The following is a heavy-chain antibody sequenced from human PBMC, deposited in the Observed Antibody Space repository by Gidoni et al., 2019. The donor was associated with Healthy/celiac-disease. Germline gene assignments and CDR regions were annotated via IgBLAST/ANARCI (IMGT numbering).Heavy chain of an antibody. CDR1: GGSISSGSYY. J-gene: IGHJ6*02. V-gene: IGHV4-61*02. CDR3: ARDRPISRYYYYYYGMDV. Sequence: QVQLQESGPGLVKPSQTLSLTCTVPGGSISSGSYYWSWIRQPAGKGLEWIGRIYTSGSTNYNPSLKSRVTISVDTSKNQFSLKLSSVTAADTAVYYCARDRPISRYYYYYYGMDVWGQGTTVTVSS. CDR2: IYTSGST. D-gene: IGHD3-3*02.